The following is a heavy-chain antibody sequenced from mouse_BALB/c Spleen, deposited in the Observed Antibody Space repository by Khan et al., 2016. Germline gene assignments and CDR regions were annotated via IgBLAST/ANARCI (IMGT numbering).Heavy chain of an antibody. CDR2: INTYTGEP. CDR1: GYTFTNYG. J-gene: IGHJ3*01. D-gene: IGHD2-1*01. V-gene: IGHV9-1*02. CDR3: ARRYYGNYDAWFAY. Sequence: QIQLVQSGPELKKPGETVKISCKASGYTFTNYGMNWVKQAPGKGLKWMGWINTYTGEPTYADDFKGRFAFSLETSASTAYLQINNLKNEDMATYVCARRYYGNYDAWFAYWGQGTLVTVSA.